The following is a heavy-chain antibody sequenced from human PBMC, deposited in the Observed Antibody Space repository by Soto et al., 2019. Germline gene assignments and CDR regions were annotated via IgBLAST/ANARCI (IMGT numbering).Heavy chain of an antibody. D-gene: IGHD2-15*01. CDR1: GYTFTSYY. V-gene: IGHV1-46*01. CDR2: INPSGGST. CDR3: ARTGRGDIDWFDP. J-gene: IGHJ5*02. Sequence: QVQLVQSGAEVKKPGASVKVSCKASGYTFTSYYMHWVRQAPGQGLEWMGIINPSGGSTSYAQKFQGRVTMTRDTSTSTVYMELSSLISEDTAVYYCARTGRGDIDWFDPWGQGTLVTVSS.